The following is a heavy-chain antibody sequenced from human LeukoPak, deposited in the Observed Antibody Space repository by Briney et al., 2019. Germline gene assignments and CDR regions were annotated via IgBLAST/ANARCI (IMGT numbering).Heavy chain of an antibody. J-gene: IGHJ6*03. V-gene: IGHV4-38-2*02. CDR2: IYRSGST. D-gene: IGHD4-17*01. Sequence: SETLSLTCSGSNYSISNSLYWGWPRQPPGKGLEWIGSIYRSGSTFYNPSLKSRVTISLDTSKNQFSLKLGSVTAADTAVYFCARGTYGYYMDVWGKGTTVTVSS. CDR3: ARGTYGYYMDV. CDR1: NYSISNSLY.